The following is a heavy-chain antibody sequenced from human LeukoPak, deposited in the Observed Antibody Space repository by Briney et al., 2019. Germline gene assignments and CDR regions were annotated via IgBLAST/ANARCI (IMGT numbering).Heavy chain of an antibody. CDR1: GVSISSGGYY. V-gene: IGHV4-31*03. CDR2: IYYSGST. Sequence: SETLSLTCTASGVSISSGGYYWSWIRQHPGKGLEWIGYIYYSGSTYYNPSLKSRVTISVDTSKNQFSLKLSSVTAADTAVYYCARGLIVAACYFDYWGQGTLVTVSS. D-gene: IGHD5-12*01. J-gene: IGHJ4*02. CDR3: ARGLIVAACYFDY.